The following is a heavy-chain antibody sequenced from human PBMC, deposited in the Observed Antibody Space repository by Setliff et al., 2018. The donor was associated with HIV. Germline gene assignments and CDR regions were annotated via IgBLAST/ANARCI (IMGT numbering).Heavy chain of an antibody. CDR2: ITNSGSHV. CDR1: GFSLRDYH. V-gene: IGHV3-21*06. CDR3: ATDPNWGAS. J-gene: IGHJ5*01. Sequence: GGSLRLSCAASGFSLRDYHMNWVRQAPGKGLEWVSSITNSGSHVYYGDSVKGRFTISRDNANNLLFLQMNSLRAEDTAVYYCATDPNWGASWGRGTLVTVSS. D-gene: IGHD7-27*01.